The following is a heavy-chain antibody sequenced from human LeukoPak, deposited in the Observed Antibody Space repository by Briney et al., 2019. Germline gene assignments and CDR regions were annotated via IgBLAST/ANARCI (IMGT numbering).Heavy chain of an antibody. J-gene: IGHJ4*02. CDR2: ISGSGGST. CDR3: AKEFGYCSSTSCFPFDY. V-gene: IGHV3-23*01. D-gene: IGHD2-2*03. Sequence: PGGSPRLSCAAPGFTFSSYAMSWVRQAPGKGLEWVSAISGSGGSTYYADSVKGRFTISRDNPKNTLDLQMNSLRAEDMAVYYCAKEFGYCSSTSCFPFDYWGQGTLVTVSS. CDR1: GFTFSSYA.